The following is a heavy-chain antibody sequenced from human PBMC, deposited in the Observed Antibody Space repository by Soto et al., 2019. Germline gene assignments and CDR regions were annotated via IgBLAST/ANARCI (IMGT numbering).Heavy chain of an antibody. CDR2: MYHSGST. D-gene: IGHD3-9*01. Sequence: SETLSLTCAVSGGSISSGGYSWSWIRQPPGKGLEWIGYMYHSGSTYYNPSLKSRVTISIDRSKNQFSLKLSSVTAADTAVYYCARVQYYDILTGYYIGWFDPWGQGTLVTVSS. CDR3: ARVQYYDILTGYYIGWFDP. V-gene: IGHV4-30-2*01. CDR1: GGSISSGGYS. J-gene: IGHJ5*02.